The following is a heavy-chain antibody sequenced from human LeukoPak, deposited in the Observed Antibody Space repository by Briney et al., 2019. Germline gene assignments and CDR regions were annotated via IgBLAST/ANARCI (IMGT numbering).Heavy chain of an antibody. CDR3: ARVQVLYYDSSGYYFDY. Sequence: QAGGSLRLSCAASGFTFSSYEMNWVRQAPGKGLEWVSYISSSGSTIYYADSVKGRFTISRDNAKNSLYLQMNSLRAEDTAVYYCARVQVLYYDSSGYYFDYWGQGTLVTVSS. J-gene: IGHJ4*02. V-gene: IGHV3-48*03. CDR1: GFTFSSYE. CDR2: ISSSGSTI. D-gene: IGHD3-22*01.